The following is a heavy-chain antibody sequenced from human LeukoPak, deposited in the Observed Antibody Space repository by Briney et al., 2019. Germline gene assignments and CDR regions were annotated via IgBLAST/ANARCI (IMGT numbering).Heavy chain of an antibody. Sequence: ASVKVSCKASGYTFTSYAIQWVRQAPGQGLEWMGWINIANGKTKYSEKLQGRVTMTTDTSTSTAYMELRSLRSDDTAVYYCARIFTMVRGNAFDIWGQGTMVTVSS. D-gene: IGHD3-10*01. CDR1: GYTFTSYA. J-gene: IGHJ3*02. V-gene: IGHV1-3*04. CDR3: ARIFTMVRGNAFDI. CDR2: INIANGKT.